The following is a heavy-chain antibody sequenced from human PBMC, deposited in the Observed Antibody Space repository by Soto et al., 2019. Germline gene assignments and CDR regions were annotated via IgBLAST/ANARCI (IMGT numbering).Heavy chain of an antibody. J-gene: IGHJ3*02. CDR3: AKERRYSFDAFDI. V-gene: IGHV3-30*18. CDR1: GFTFNFFG. CDR2: ISYEGSEK. Sequence: QEQLVESGGGVVQAGRSLRLSCAASGFTFNFFGMHWVRQAPGKGLEWVAVISYEGSEKYYADSVKGRFTMSRDNSKNMVYLEMSSLRPEDTSVYYCAKERRYSFDAFDIWGHGTMVTVSS. D-gene: IGHD5-12*01.